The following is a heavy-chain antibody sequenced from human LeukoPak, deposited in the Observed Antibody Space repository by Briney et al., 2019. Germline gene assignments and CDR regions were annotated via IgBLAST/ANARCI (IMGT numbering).Heavy chain of an antibody. D-gene: IGHD3-9*01. J-gene: IGHJ4*02. V-gene: IGHV3-33*06. CDR1: GFTFSNYG. CDR3: AKEGVLTGYPSLYYFDS. Sequence: PAGGSLRLSCAASGFTFSNYGMHWVRQAPGKGLEWVAAIWYDGSNKYYGDSVKGRFTISRDNSKNTLYLQMNSLRAEDTAVYYCAKEGVLTGYPSLYYFDSWGQGTLVTVSS. CDR2: IWYDGSNK.